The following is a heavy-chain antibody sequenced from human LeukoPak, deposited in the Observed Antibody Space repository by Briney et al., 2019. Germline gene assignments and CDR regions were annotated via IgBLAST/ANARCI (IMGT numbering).Heavy chain of an antibody. J-gene: IGHJ4*02. D-gene: IGHD1-26*01. V-gene: IGHV1-18*01. CDR3: AREAPKRVSSGSYGY. CDR1: GYTFTSYG. CDR2: ISAYNGNT. Sequence: ASVKVSCKASGYTFTSYGISWVRQAPGQGLEWMGWISAYNGNTNYAQKFQGRVTMTRDTSISTAYMELSRLRSDDTAVYYCAREAPKRVSSGSYGYWGQGTLVTVSS.